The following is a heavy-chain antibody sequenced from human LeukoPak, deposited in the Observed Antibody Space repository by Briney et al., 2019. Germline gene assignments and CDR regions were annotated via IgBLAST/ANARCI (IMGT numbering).Heavy chain of an antibody. V-gene: IGHV4-34*01. CDR3: ARGGIAAAGTTNTTFDY. CDR2: INHSGST. Sequence: SSETLSLTCAVYGGSFSGYYWSWIRQPPGKGLEWIGEINHSGSTNYNPSLKSRVTISVDTSKNQFSLKLSSVTAADTAVYYCARGGIAAAGTTNTTFDYWGQGTLVTVSS. J-gene: IGHJ4*02. CDR1: GGSFSGYY. D-gene: IGHD6-13*01.